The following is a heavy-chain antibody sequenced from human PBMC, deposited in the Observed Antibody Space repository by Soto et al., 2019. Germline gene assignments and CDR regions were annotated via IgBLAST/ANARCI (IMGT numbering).Heavy chain of an antibody. CDR2: IYYSGST. D-gene: IGHD2-15*01. CDR3: ARADIVVVVAASDAFDI. CDR1: GGSISSGGYY. V-gene: IGHV4-31*03. J-gene: IGHJ3*02. Sequence: SETLSLTCTVSGGSISSGGYYWSWIRQHPGKGLEWIGYIYYSGSTYYNPSLKSRVTISVDTSKNQFSLKLSSVTAADTAVYYCARADIVVVVAASDAFDIWGQGTMVTVSS.